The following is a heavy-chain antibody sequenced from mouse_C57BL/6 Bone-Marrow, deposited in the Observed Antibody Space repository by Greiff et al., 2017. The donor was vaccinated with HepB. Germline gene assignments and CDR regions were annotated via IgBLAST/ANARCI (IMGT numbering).Heavy chain of an antibody. CDR2: INPSSGYT. Sequence: QVQLQQSGAELAKPGASVKLSCKASGYTFTSYWMHWVKQRPGQGLEWIGYINPSSGYTKYNQKFKDKATLTAAKSSSTAYMQLSRLTDEDAAVYYCAREGYYGSRAWFAYWGQGTLVTVSA. CDR1: GYTFTSYW. V-gene: IGHV1-7*01. D-gene: IGHD1-1*01. CDR3: AREGYYGSRAWFAY. J-gene: IGHJ3*01.